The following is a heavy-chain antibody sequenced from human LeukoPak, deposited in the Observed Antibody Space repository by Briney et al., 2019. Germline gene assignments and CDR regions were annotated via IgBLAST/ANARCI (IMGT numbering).Heavy chain of an antibody. CDR2: INWNGDTT. D-gene: IGHD5-12*01. CDR3: ARRGVGYDSYYYMDV. V-gene: IGHV3-20*04. CDR1: GFTFDDYG. J-gene: IGHJ6*03. Sequence: GGSLRLSCAASGFTFDDYGMNWVRQAPGKGLEWVSGINWNGDTTDYADSVKGRFTISRDNAKNSLYLQMNSLRAEDTAVYYCARRGVGYDSYYYMDVWGKGTTVTVSS.